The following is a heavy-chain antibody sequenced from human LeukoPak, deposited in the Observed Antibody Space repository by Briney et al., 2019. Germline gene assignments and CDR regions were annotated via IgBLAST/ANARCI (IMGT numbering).Heavy chain of an antibody. D-gene: IGHD3-16*02. CDR1: GYTFTGYY. CDR3: ARLGGLTFGGVIVRYYFDY. CDR2: INPNSGGT. J-gene: IGHJ4*02. V-gene: IGHV1-2*04. Sequence: ASVKVSCKASGYTFTGYYMHWVRQAPGQGLEWMGWINPNSGGTNYAQKSQGWVTMTRDTSISTAYMELSRLRSDDTAVYYCARLGGLTFGGVIVRYYFDYWGQGTLVTVSS.